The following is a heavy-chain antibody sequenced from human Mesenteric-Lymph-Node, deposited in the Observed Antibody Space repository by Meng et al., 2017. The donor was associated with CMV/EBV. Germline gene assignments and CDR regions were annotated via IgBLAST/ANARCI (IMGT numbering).Heavy chain of an antibody. CDR3: VGYLIGGDWFDP. Sequence: GESLKISCAASGFTFNIYTMNWVRQAPGKGLQWVAYISSSSDRATHYADSVKGRFTISRDNAKNSLFLQMNSLRAEDTAVYYCVGYLIGGDWFDPWGQGTLVTVSS. CDR2: ISSSSDRAT. D-gene: IGHD1-1*01. J-gene: IGHJ5*02. V-gene: IGHV3-48*04. CDR1: GFTFNIYT.